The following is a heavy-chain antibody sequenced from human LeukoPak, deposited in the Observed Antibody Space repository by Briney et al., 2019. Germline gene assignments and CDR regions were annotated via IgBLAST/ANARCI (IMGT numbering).Heavy chain of an antibody. V-gene: IGHV3-30-3*01. CDR1: GFTFSSYA. CDR3: ARDGLGAFDY. Sequence: PTGGSLRLSCAASGFTFSSYAMHWVRQALGKGLEWVAVISYDGSNKYYADSVKGRFTISRDNSKNTLYLQMNSLRAEDTAVYYCARDGLGAFDYWGQGTLVTVSS. D-gene: IGHD1-26*01. CDR2: ISYDGSNK. J-gene: IGHJ4*02.